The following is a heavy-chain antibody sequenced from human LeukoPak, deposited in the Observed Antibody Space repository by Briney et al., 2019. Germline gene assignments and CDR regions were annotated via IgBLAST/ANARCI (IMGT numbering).Heavy chain of an antibody. Sequence: SETLSLTCTVSGGSISSYYWGWIRQPPGKGLEWIGYIYYSGSTNYNPSLKSRVTISVDTSKNQFSLKLSSVTAADTAVYYCAREKGTMIVPDGAFDIWGQRTMVTVSS. D-gene: IGHD3-22*01. CDR3: AREKGTMIVPDGAFDI. J-gene: IGHJ3*02. CDR1: GGSISSYY. CDR2: IYYSGST. V-gene: IGHV4-59*12.